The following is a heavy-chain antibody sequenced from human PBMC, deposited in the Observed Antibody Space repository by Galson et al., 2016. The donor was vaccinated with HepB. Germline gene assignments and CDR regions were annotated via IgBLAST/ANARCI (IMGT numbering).Heavy chain of an antibody. Sequence: SVKVSCKASGYTFTSFDIHWVRQATGQGLEWIGWIAIYNDKRDYAQKFQGRVTMTADTSTDTAYMQLNNLTSDDTATYYCARSAYSSGDFWGQGTLITVSS. CDR1: GYTFTSFD. V-gene: IGHV1-18*01. D-gene: IGHD6-19*01. J-gene: IGHJ4*02. CDR2: IAIYNDKR. CDR3: ARSAYSSGDF.